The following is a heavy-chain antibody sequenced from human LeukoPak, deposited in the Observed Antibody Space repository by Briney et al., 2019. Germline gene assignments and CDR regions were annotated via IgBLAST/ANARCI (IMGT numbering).Heavy chain of an antibody. V-gene: IGHV3-7*01. J-gene: IGHJ4*02. CDR3: ARIHDSGSYFFDY. Sequence: GGSLRLSCAASGFTFSSYWMSWVRQAPGKGLEWVANIQQDGSDKYYVDSVKGQFTISRDNAKNSLYPQMNRLRAEDTAVYSCARIHDSGSYFFDYWGQGTLVTVSS. D-gene: IGHD3-10*01. CDR2: IQQDGSDK. CDR1: GFTFSSYW.